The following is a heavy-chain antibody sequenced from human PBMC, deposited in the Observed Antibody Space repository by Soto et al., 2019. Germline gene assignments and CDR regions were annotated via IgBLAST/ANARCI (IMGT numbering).Heavy chain of an antibody. Sequence: ASVKVSCKASGYTFTSYGISWVRQAPGQGLEWMGLISAYNGNTNYAQKLQGRVTMTTDTSTSTAYMELRSLRSDDTAVYYCARDPHHYDFWSGYYPSNWFDPWGQGTLVTVSS. J-gene: IGHJ5*02. D-gene: IGHD3-3*01. CDR3: ARDPHHYDFWSGYYPSNWFDP. CDR1: GYTFTSYG. CDR2: ISAYNGNT. V-gene: IGHV1-18*04.